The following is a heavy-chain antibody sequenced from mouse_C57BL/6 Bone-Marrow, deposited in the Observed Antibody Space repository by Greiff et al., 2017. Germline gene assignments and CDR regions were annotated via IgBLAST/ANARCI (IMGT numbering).Heavy chain of an antibody. CDR3: ARSGACAGFAF. Sequence: VQLQQSGAELVRPGTSVKMSCTASGYTFTNYWIGWAKQRPGHGLEWIGDIYPGGGYTNYTEKFKGKATLTADKSSSTAYMQLSSLTSEDSAIYYCARSGACAGFAFGGRGTRVTVSA. V-gene: IGHV1-63*01. D-gene: IGHD3-2*02. J-gene: IGHJ3*01. CDR2: IYPGGGYT. CDR1: GYTFTNYW.